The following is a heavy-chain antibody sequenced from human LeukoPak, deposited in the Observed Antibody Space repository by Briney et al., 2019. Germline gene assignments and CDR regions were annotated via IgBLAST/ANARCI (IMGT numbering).Heavy chain of an antibody. CDR3: ASGGDPQWLVHGEY. V-gene: IGHV3-53*01. Sequence: AGGSLRLSCAASGFSLSSNYTIWVRQAPGKGLEWVSVLYSAGSTYFADSVKGRFTISRDNSKNTLYLQMNSLKPEDTAVYYCASGGDPQWLVHGEYWGQGTLVTVSS. J-gene: IGHJ4*02. D-gene: IGHD6-19*01. CDR1: GFSLSSNY. CDR2: LYSAGST.